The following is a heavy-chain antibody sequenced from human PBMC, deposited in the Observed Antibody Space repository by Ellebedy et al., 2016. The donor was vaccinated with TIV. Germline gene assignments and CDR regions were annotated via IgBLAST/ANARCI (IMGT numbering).Heavy chain of an antibody. J-gene: IGHJ4*02. D-gene: IGHD1-26*01. V-gene: IGHV1-69*04. CDR1: GGTFSSYA. CDR2: IIPILGIA. CDR3: AREGWDDPAWGY. Sequence: ASVKVSCKASGGTFSSYAISWVRQAPGQGLEWMGRIIPILGIANYAQKFQGRVTITADKSTSTAYMELSSLRSEDTAVYYWAREGWDDPAWGYWGQGTLVTVSS.